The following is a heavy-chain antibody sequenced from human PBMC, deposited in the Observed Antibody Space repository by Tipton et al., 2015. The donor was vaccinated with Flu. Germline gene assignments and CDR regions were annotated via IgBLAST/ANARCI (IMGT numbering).Heavy chain of an antibody. Sequence: TLSLTCTVSGGSISSYYWSWIRQPAGKGLEWIGRIYTSGSTNYNPSLKSRVTMSVDTSKNQFSPKLSSVTAADTAVYYCARDFYDSSGYPRFDPWGQGTLVTVSS. J-gene: IGHJ5*02. V-gene: IGHV4-4*07. D-gene: IGHD3-22*01. CDR1: GGSISSYY. CDR2: IYTSGST. CDR3: ARDFYDSSGYPRFDP.